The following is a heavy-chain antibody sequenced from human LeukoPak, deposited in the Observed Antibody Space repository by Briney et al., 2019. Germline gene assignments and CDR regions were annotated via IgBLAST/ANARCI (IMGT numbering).Heavy chain of an antibody. D-gene: IGHD3-16*01. CDR1: GGSISSTSYH. V-gene: IGHV4-39*01. CDR2: IYYSGSA. Sequence: PSETLSLTCAVSGGSISSTSYHWAWLRQPPGKGLEWIGNIYYSGSAYYNPSLRSRVTISVDTSKNQFSLKLSSVTAADTAVYYCASHDVCFGYALDYWGQGTLVTVSS. CDR3: ASHDVCFGYALDY. J-gene: IGHJ4*02.